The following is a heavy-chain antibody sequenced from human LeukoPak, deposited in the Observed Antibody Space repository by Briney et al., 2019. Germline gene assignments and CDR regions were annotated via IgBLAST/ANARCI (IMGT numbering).Heavy chain of an antibody. CDR2: ITANGRSL. D-gene: IGHD1-7*01. V-gene: IGHV3-48*03. CDR1: GFTFRNYE. Sequence: GGSLRLSCAASGFTFRNYEMNWVRQAPGKGPEWVSYITANGRSLYYADAVKGRFTISRDNAKNSLYLQMKSLRADDTAVYYCARDRDPELGGHVAFDIWGQGTMVTVPP. J-gene: IGHJ3*02. CDR3: ARDRDPELGGHVAFDI.